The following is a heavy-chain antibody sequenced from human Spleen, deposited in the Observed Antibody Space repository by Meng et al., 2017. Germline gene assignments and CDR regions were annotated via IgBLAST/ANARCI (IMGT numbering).Heavy chain of an antibody. CDR2: IYWDDDK. J-gene: IGHJ2*01. CDR3: ARINTGLISEGTWYFDL. CDR1: GGSISSYYW. D-gene: IGHD2-8*01. V-gene: IGHV2-5*08. Sequence: LSLTCTVSGGSISSYYWSWIRQPPGKALEGLALIYWDDDKSYRPSLESRLTITQDTSKNQVVLTLTNMAPVDTATYYCARINTGLISEGTWYFDLWGRGTLVTVSS.